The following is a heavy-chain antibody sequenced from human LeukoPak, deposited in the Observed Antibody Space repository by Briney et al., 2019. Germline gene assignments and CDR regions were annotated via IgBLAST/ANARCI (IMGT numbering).Heavy chain of an antibody. Sequence: GGSLRLSCAASGFTFSSYWMHWVRQAPGKGLVWVSRINSDGSSTSYADSVKGRFTISRDNAKNTLYLQMNSLRAEDTAVYYCARDYYDSSGYYWFGPWGQGTLVTVSS. D-gene: IGHD3-22*01. CDR2: INSDGSST. V-gene: IGHV3-74*01. CDR3: ARDYYDSSGYYWFGP. J-gene: IGHJ5*02. CDR1: GFTFSSYW.